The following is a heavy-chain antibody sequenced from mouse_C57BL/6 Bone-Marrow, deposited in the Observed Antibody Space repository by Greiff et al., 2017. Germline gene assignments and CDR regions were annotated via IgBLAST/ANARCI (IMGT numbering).Heavy chain of an antibody. CDR2: IDAANGNT. V-gene: IGHV14-3*01. J-gene: IGHJ3*01. CDR1: GFNIKNTY. D-gene: IGHD2-5*01. Sequence: EVHLVESVAELVRPGASVKLSCTASGFNIKNTYMHWVKQRPEQSLEWIGRIDAANGNTKYAPKVQGQATITADTSSNTAYLQLSRLTSEDTAIYYCARSYYSIFAYGGQGTLVTVSA. CDR3: ARSYYSIFAY.